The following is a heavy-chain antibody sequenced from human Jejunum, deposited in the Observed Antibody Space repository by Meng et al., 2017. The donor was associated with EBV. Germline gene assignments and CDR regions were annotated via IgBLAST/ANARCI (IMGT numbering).Heavy chain of an antibody. CDR2: MNPNSGNT. CDR3: ARGRVWGSYQDY. Sequence: QVRVVLSGAEVEKPGASLKVSCKDSGYTFTSYDINWVRRATGQGLEWMGWMNPNSGNTGYAQKFKGRVTMTRNTSISTAYMELSSLRSEDTAVYYCARGRVWGSYQDYWGQGTLVTVSS. V-gene: IGHV1-8*01. CDR1: GYTFTSYD. J-gene: IGHJ4*02. D-gene: IGHD3-16*02.